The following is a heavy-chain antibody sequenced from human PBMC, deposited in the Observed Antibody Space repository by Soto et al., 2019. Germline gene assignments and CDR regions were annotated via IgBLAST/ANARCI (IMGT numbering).Heavy chain of an antibody. J-gene: IGHJ6*02. V-gene: IGHV1-8*01. D-gene: IGHD1-1*01. CDR1: GYTFTSYD. CDR3: ARERTGTTSMDV. Sequence: QVPLVQSGAEVKKPGASVKVSCKASGYTFTSYDINWVRQATGQGLEWMGWMNPNSGNTGYAQKFQGGVPMTSNTSVSTAYMGLSSLRSEATAVYYWARERTGTTSMDVWGQGTTVTVSS. CDR2: MNPNSGNT.